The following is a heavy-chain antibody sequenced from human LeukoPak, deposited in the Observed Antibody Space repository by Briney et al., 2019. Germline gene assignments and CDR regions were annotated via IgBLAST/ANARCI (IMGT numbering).Heavy chain of an antibody. D-gene: IGHD3-10*02. CDR3: ARLCWGNRLAGFGS. J-gene: IGHJ4*02. V-gene: IGHV3-7*01. Sequence: PGGSLRLSCSASGFTFSTYWMSWVRQAPGKGLEWVANMRRDGNEIYYLDSVRGRFTISRDNAKNSLYLQMNSLRAEDTAVYYCARLCWGNRLAGFGSRGQGTLVTVSS. CDR2: MRRDGNEI. CDR1: GFTFSTYW.